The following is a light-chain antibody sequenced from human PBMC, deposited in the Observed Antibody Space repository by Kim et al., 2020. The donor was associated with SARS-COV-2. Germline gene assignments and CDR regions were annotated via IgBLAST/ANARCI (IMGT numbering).Light chain of an antibody. Sequence: EIVLTQSPATLSLSPGERATLSCRASQSVSPYLAWYQQKPGQAPRLLIYDASKRATGIPARFSGSGSGTDFTLTISSLEPDDFAVYYCQLRTNWRTSGGGTKVDIK. CDR3: QLRTNWRT. CDR2: DAS. CDR1: QSVSPY. J-gene: IGKJ4*01. V-gene: IGKV3-11*01.